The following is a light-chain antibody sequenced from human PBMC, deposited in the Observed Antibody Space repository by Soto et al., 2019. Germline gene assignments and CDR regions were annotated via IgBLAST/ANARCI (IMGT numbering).Light chain of an antibody. V-gene: IGLV1-47*02. CDR3: ATWDDSLSGHYV. Sequence: QSVLTQPPSASGTPGQRVTISCSGSSSNIGSNYVCWYQHLPGTAPKLLIYSNNQRPSGVPDRFSGSKSGTSASLAISGLRSEVEADYYCATWDDSLSGHYVFGTGTKVTVL. CDR2: SNN. J-gene: IGLJ1*01. CDR1: SSNIGSNY.